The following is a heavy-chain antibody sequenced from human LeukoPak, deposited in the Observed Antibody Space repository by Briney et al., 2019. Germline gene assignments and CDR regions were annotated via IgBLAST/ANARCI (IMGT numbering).Heavy chain of an antibody. D-gene: IGHD3-16*01. CDR2: LNEDGRDE. CDR3: ARDPAWGSVDI. CDR1: GFTFGTSW. V-gene: IGHV3-7*01. Sequence: PGGSLRLSCVASGFTFGTSWMSWVRQTPGKGLEWVALLNEDGRDERYVDSVKGRFTVSRDNAKNSVSLQLNSLRVEDKGVYYCARDPAWGSVDIWGQGTMVTVSS. J-gene: IGHJ3*02.